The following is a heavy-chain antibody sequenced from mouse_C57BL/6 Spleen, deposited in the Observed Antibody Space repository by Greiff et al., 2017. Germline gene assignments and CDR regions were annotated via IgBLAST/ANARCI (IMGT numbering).Heavy chain of an antibody. J-gene: IGHJ2*01. CDR1: GYTFTSYW. CDR2: IDPNSGGT. Sequence: QVQLQQPGAELVKPGASVKLSCKASGYTFTSYWMHWVKQRPGRGLEGIGRIDPNSGGTKYNEKFKSKATLTVDKPSSTAYMQLSSLTSEDSAVYYCARSMITTLFDYWGQGTTLTVSS. V-gene: IGHV1-72*01. D-gene: IGHD2-4*01. CDR3: ARSMITTLFDY.